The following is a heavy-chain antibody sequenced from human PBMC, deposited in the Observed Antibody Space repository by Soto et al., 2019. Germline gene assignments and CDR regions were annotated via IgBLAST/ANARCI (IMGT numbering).Heavy chain of an antibody. CDR3: ARVWGGAFDI. V-gene: IGHV4-39*07. J-gene: IGHJ3*02. D-gene: IGHD3-10*01. CDR1: GGSIGSTTYY. Sequence: SETLSLTCTVSGGSIGSTTYYWGWIRQPPGKGLEWIAYFFVGGNTNYNPSLKSRVTISVDTSKNQFSLKLSSVTAADTAVYYCARVWGGAFDIWGQGTMVTVSS. CDR2: FFVGGNT.